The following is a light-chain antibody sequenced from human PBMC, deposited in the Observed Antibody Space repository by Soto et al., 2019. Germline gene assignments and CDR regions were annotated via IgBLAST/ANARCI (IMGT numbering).Light chain of an antibody. CDR3: QQSAT. V-gene: IGKV1-39*01. J-gene: IGKJ2*01. Sequence: DIQMTQSPSSLSASVGDRVTITCRASQSISSYLNWYQQKPGKAPKLLIYAASSLQSGVPSRFSGSGSGTAFTLTISSLQPEDFATYYCQQSATFGQGTKLEIK. CDR1: QSISSY. CDR2: AAS.